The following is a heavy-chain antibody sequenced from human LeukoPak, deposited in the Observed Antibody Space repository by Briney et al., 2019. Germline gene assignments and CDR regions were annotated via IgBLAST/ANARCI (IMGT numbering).Heavy chain of an antibody. Sequence: GSLRLSCVASGFSFSGYIMNWVRPAPGKGVEWVSSISRDSITYTYYADSVKGRFTISRDNTKDSLYLQMNSLRAEDTAVYYCVRPGINDYGGNFDYWGQGALVTVSS. V-gene: IGHV3-21*03. CDR1: GFSFSGYI. D-gene: IGHD4-23*01. CDR3: VRPGINDYGGNFDY. CDR2: ISRDSITYT. J-gene: IGHJ4*02.